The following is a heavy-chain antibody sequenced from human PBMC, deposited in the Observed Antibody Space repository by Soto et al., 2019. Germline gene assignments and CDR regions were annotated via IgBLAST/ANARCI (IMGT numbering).Heavy chain of an antibody. CDR2: IYYTGIT. V-gene: IGHV4-61*01. CDR1: GASVSSGLYY. CDR3: ARQVRSPSYFDY. J-gene: IGHJ4*02. Sequence: QVQLQESGPGLVRPSETLSLTCPVFGASVSSGLYYWSWIRQPPGKGLEYIGYIYYTGITNYNPSLKSRVIISIDTSKNPFSLNLNSVTAADTAMYYCARQVRSPSYFDYWGQGTLVTVSS.